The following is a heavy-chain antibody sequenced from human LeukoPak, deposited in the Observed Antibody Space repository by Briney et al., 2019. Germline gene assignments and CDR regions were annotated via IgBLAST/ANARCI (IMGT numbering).Heavy chain of an antibody. Sequence: PGGSLRLSCAASGFTFSDYYMSWIRQAPGKGLEWVSYISSSSSYTNYADSVKGRFTISRGNAKNSLYLQMNSLRAEDTAVYYCARDPDPPLYYFDYWGQGTLVTVSS. J-gene: IGHJ4*02. CDR2: ISSSSSYT. D-gene: IGHD1-14*01. CDR3: ARDPDPPLYYFDY. V-gene: IGHV3-11*06. CDR1: GFTFSDYY.